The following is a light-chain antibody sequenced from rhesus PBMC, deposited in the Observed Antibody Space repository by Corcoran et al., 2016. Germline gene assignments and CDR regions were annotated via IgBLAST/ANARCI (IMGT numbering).Light chain of an antibody. Sequence: DIQMTQSPSSLSASVGDRVTITCRDSQTISSYLAWYQRKPGKVPKLLIFASATLQSWVPSRFRGSGSGTDFTLTISSLQPEDFATYVCQQHNSHPWTFGQGTKVEIK. V-gene: IGKV1-44*03. CDR2: ASA. J-gene: IGKJ1*01. CDR3: QQHNSHPWT. CDR1: QTISSY.